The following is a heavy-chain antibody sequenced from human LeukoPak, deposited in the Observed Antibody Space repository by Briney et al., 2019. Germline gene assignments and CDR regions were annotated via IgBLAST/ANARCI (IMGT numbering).Heavy chain of an antibody. J-gene: IGHJ6*02. Sequence: QAGGSLRLSCAASGFTFSNYAMSWVRQAPGKGLEWVSAISGSGGSTHYADSVKGRFTISRDNSKNTVYLQMNSLRAEDTAVYYCARDSGAYGMDVWGQGTTVTVSS. V-gene: IGHV3-23*01. CDR3: ARDSGAYGMDV. D-gene: IGHD1-26*01. CDR2: ISGSGGST. CDR1: GFTFSNYA.